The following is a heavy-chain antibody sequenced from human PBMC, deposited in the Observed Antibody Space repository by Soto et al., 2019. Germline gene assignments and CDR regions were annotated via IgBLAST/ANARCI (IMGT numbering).Heavy chain of an antibody. CDR2: ISSSSSTI. CDR1: GXTVSSYR. CDR3: ATKGDSLAYYYDSSGYYAY. Sequence: QTXGSLRLACAASGXTVSSYRLDWVRRAPGKGLEWGSYISSSSSTIYYADSVKCLFTISIDNAKNSLYLQVNSLRDEDTAVHYRATKGDSLAYYYDSSGYYAYWGQGTLGTVSS. D-gene: IGHD3-22*01. V-gene: IGHV3-48*02. J-gene: IGHJ4*02.